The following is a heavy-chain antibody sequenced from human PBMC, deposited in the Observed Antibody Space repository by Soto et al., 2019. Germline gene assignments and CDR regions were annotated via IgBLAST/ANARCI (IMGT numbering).Heavy chain of an antibody. CDR2: ISYDGSNK. D-gene: IGHD2-15*01. Sequence: QVQLVESGGGVVQPGGSLRLSCGASGFTFSSYAMHWVRQAPGKGLEWVAVISYDGSNKYYADSVKGRFTISRDNSKNTLYLQMNTLRAEDTAVYYCARERGSSIVVVVAASFDYWGQGTLVTVSS. J-gene: IGHJ4*02. V-gene: IGHV3-30-3*01. CDR1: GFTFSSYA. CDR3: ARERGSSIVVVVAASFDY.